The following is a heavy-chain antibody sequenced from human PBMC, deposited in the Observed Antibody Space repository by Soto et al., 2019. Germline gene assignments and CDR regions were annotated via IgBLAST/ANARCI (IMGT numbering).Heavy chain of an antibody. D-gene: IGHD2-8*01. CDR3: AKKGLGSLATYCTTGDCHYAFDV. Sequence: EVQLLESGGGLVRPGGSLRLSCAASGFTFYNYAMNWVRQAPGKGLEWVSTISGGGDGTYYADSVKGRVTISRDNSRNTVYLQMNSLRAEATAVYYCAKKGLGSLATYCTTGDCHYAFDVWGQGTLVTVSS. CDR1: GFTFYNYA. CDR2: ISGGGDGT. J-gene: IGHJ3*01. V-gene: IGHV3-23*01.